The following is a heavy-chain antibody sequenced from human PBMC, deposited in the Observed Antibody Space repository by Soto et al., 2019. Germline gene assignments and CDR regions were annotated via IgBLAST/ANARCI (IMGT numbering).Heavy chain of an antibody. CDR2: IDPSDSYT. CDR1: GYSFTSYW. Sequence: PGESLKISCKGSGYSFTSYWISWVRQMPGKGLEWMGRIDPSDSYTNYSPSFQGHVTISADKSISTAYLQWSSLKASDTAMYYCARHGGYCSSTSCYMSHDHYYGMDVWGQGTTV. V-gene: IGHV5-10-1*01. D-gene: IGHD2-2*02. CDR3: ARHGGYCSSTSCYMSHDHYYGMDV. J-gene: IGHJ6*02.